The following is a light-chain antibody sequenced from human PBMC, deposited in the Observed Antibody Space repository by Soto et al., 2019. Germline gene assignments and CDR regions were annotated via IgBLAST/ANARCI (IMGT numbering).Light chain of an antibody. J-gene: IGKJ3*01. CDR2: GAS. V-gene: IGKV3-20*01. Sequence: DIVLTQSPGTLSLSPGERATLSCRASQSIASSYLGWYQQKPGQAPRLLIYGASSRATGIPDRFSGSGSGTDFTLSISSLEPEDFAVYYCQQYGTSPFTFGPGTKVEIK. CDR1: QSIASSY. CDR3: QQYGTSPFT.